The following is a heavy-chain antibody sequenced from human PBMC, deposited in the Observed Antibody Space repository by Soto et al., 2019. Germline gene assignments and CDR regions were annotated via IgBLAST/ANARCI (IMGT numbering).Heavy chain of an antibody. CDR3: AHRVLRTVFGLVTTTAIYFDF. CDR2: IYWDDDK. V-gene: IGHV2-5*02. Sequence: QITLNESGPTVVRPTETLTLTCRFSGFSLTTSGVGVGWIRQSPGKAPEWLALIYWDDDKRYSASLKSRLTTTKDTSKKQVVLTLSDLDPTDTATYYCAHRVLRTVFGLVTTTAIYFDFWGQGTPVAVSS. J-gene: IGHJ4*02. D-gene: IGHD3-3*01. CDR1: GFSLTTSGVG.